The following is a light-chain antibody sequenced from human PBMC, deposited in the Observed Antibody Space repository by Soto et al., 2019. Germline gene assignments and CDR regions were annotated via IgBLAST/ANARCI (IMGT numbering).Light chain of an antibody. CDR3: QQYNNWPPIT. CDR2: GAS. V-gene: IGKV3-15*01. J-gene: IGKJ5*01. Sequence: ETVLTQSPGSLSLSLGDSATLSCRASQTVSNSYLAWYQQKPGQAPRLLIYGASSRATGIPARFSGSGSGAEFTLTISSLQSEDFAAYFCQQYNNWPPITFGQGTRLEIK. CDR1: QTVSNSY.